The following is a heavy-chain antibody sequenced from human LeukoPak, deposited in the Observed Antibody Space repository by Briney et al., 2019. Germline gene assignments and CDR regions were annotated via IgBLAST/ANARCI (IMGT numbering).Heavy chain of an antibody. CDR2: ISIGDGRT. Sequence: ASVKVSCKTSGYNFNNFGITWVRQAPGQGPEWMGWISIGDGRTHYGRKFQDRVSMTREMSSNTAFLELSSLRSDDTAVYYCARPLLWWPQVGYFDYWGQGTLVTVSS. CDR1: GYNFNNFG. CDR3: ARPLLWWPQVGYFDY. D-gene: IGHD4/OR15-4a*01. V-gene: IGHV1-18*01. J-gene: IGHJ4*02.